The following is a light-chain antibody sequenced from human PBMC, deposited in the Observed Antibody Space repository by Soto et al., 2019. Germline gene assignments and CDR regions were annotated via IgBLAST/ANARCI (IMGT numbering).Light chain of an antibody. CDR2: GAS. CDR3: QQYGSSIQT. J-gene: IGKJ1*01. V-gene: IGKV3-20*01. CDR1: QSVGSNY. Sequence: EIVLTQFPGTLSLSPGERATLSCRASQSVGSNYFAWYQQGPGQPPNLLIFGASHRAPDIPGRFSGSGSGTDFTLTISRLEPEDVAVYYCQQYGSSIQTFGQGTKVDIK.